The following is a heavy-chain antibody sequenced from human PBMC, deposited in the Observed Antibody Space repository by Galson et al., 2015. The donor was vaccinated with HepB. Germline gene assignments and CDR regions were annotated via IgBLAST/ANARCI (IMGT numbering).Heavy chain of an antibody. V-gene: IGHV4-30-2*01. Sequence: TLSLTCAVSGGSISSVGYSWSWIRQPPGKGLEWIGYLYHSGSTYYNPSLKSRVTISVDRSKNQFSLKLTSVTAADAAVYYCARTHSAWAANAAFDIWGQGTMVTVSS. J-gene: IGHJ3*02. D-gene: IGHD5-18*01. CDR1: GGSISSVGYS. CDR3: ARTHSAWAANAAFDI. CDR2: LYHSGST.